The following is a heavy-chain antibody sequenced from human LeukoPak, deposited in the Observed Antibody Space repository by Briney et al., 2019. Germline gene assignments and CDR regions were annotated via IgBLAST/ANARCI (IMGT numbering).Heavy chain of an antibody. CDR1: GFTFNTYS. CDR2: ISSSSSTI. V-gene: IGHV3-48*04. J-gene: IGHJ4*02. CDR3: VRGYYDSSGYYGPYFDY. D-gene: IGHD3-22*01. Sequence: GGSLRLSCAASGFTFNTYSMNWVRQAPGKGLEWVSHISSSSSTIYYADSVKGRFTISRDNAKNTLYLQMNSLRAEDTAIYYCVRGYYDSSGYYGPYFDYWGQGTLVTVSS.